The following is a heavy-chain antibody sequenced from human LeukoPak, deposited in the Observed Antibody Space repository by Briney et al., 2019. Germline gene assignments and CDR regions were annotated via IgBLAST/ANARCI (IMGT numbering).Heavy chain of an antibody. Sequence: KTSETLSLTCAVYGGSFSGYYWSWIRQPPGKGLEWIGEINHSGSTNYNPSLKSRVTISVYTSKNQFSLKLSSVTAADPAVYYCARGSYRVQLWYSFDYWGQGTLVTVSA. CDR2: INHSGST. V-gene: IGHV4-34*01. J-gene: IGHJ4*02. D-gene: IGHD5-18*01. CDR3: ARGSYRVQLWYSFDY. CDR1: GGSFSGYY.